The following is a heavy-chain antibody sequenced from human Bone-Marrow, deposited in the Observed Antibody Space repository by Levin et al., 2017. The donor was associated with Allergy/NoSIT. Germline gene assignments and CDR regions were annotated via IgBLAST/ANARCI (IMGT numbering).Heavy chain of an antibody. CDR3: ARAVRSVRGVIISLDY. D-gene: IGHD3-10*01. Sequence: SETLSLTCAVYGGSFSGYYWSWIRQPPGKGLEWIGEINHSGSTNYNPSLKSRVTISVDTSKNQFSLKLSSVTAADTAVYYCARAVRSVRGVIISLDYWGQGTLVTVSS. CDR2: INHSGST. V-gene: IGHV4-34*01. CDR1: GGSFSGYY. J-gene: IGHJ4*02.